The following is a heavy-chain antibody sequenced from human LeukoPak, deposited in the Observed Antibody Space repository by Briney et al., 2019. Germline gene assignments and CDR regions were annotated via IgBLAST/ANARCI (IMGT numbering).Heavy chain of an antibody. CDR3: ARGSELLDSFGAHALDY. CDR1: GHTFSGYY. D-gene: IGHD3-10*01. V-gene: IGHV1-2*02. Sequence: ATVKVSCKASGHTFSGYYLHWVRQAPGQGLEWMGWINPNSGGTNYAQKFQGRVTMSRDTSISTAYMELSRLRSDDTAVYYCARGSELLDSFGAHALDYWGQGTLVTVSS. CDR2: INPNSGGT. J-gene: IGHJ4*02.